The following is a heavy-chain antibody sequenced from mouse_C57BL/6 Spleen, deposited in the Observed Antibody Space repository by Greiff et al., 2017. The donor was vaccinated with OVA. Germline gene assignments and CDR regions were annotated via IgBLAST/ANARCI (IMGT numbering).Heavy chain of an antibody. Sequence: QVQLKQPGAELVKPGASVKLSCKASGYTFTSYWMHWVKQRPGQGLEWIGMIHPNSGSTNYNEKFKSKATLTVDKSSSTAYMQLSSLTSEDSAVYYCARPSYYYGSSYRYFDVWGTGTTVTVSS. J-gene: IGHJ1*03. CDR3: ARPSYYYGSSYRYFDV. V-gene: IGHV1-64*01. CDR1: GYTFTSYW. D-gene: IGHD1-1*01. CDR2: IHPNSGST.